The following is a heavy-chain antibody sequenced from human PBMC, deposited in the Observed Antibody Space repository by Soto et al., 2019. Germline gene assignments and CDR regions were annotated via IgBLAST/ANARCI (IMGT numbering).Heavy chain of an antibody. CDR3: ARGRRYNGVTCSRSPFDY. CDR1: GGSFSDYF. CDR2: INHSGRT. J-gene: IGHJ4*02. V-gene: IGHV4-34*01. Sequence: SETLSLTCAVYGGSFSDYFWSWIRQSPGKTLEWIGEINHSGRTNYNPSLESRVTVSVDPSRSQFSLSLSSVTAADTSVYYCARGRRYNGVTCSRSPFDYWGQGTLVTVSS. D-gene: IGHD2-8*01.